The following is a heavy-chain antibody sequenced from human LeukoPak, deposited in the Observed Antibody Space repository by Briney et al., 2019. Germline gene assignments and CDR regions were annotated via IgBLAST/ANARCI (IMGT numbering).Heavy chain of an antibody. V-gene: IGHV3-21*01. CDR3: ARGGNAYDY. J-gene: IGHJ4*02. CDR2: ISSSSNNI. D-gene: IGHD4-23*01. CDR1: GFTFSSYR. Sequence: PGGSLRLSCAASGFTFSSYRMNWVRQAPGKGLEWVSSISSSSNNIYYADSAKGRFTISRDNAKNSLYLQMNSLRGEDTAVYYCARGGNAYDYWGQGTLVTVSS.